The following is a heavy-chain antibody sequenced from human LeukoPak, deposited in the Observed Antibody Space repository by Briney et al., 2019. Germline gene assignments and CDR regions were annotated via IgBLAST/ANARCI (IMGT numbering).Heavy chain of an antibody. J-gene: IGHJ6*02. V-gene: IGHV3-30*18. Sequence: GGSLRLSCAASGFTFSSYGRHWVRQAPGKGLEWVAVISYDGSNKYYADSVQGRFTISRDNSKNTLYLQMNSLRAEDTAVYYCAKAEGGYYYYGMDVWGQGTTVTVSS. CDR1: GFTFSSYG. CDR2: ISYDGSNK. D-gene: IGHD1-14*01. CDR3: AKAEGGYYYYGMDV.